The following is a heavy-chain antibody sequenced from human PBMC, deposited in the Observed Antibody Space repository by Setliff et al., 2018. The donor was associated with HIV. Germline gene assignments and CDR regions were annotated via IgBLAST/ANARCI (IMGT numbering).Heavy chain of an antibody. V-gene: IGHV4-61*02. Sequence: PSETLSLTCSVSGGSIRSGSYYWSWIRQPAGKGLEWIGRIYTSGSTNYNPSLKSRVTISVDTSKNQFSLKLSSVTAADTAMYFCARESRNDFWSGYYRTFDIWGQGTMVTVSS. D-gene: IGHD3-3*01. CDR1: GGSIRSGSYY. J-gene: IGHJ3*02. CDR2: IYTSGST. CDR3: ARESRNDFWSGYYRTFDI.